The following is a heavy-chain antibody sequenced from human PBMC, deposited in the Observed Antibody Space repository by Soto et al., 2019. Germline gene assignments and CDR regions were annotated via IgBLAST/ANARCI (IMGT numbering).Heavy chain of an antibody. J-gene: IGHJ5*02. CDR2: IYYSGST. Sequence: SETLSLTCTVSGGTISSWYWSWIRQPPGKGLEWIGYIYYSGSTNCNPSLKSRVTISVDTSKNQFSLKLSSVTAADTAVYYCARHPSNFWFDPWGQGTLVNVSS. D-gene: IGHD4-4*01. CDR3: ARHPSNFWFDP. V-gene: IGHV4-59*08. CDR1: GGTISSWY.